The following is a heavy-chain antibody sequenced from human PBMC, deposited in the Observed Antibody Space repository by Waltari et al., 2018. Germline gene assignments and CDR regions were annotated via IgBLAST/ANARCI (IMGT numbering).Heavy chain of an antibody. CDR1: GDSIRTAGYY. Sequence: QLQLQESGPGLLKPSETLSLTCFVSGDSIRTAGYYWGWIRQPPGKGLEYIGTIYVSGNTYYTPSLKSRLTMSVDTSKNQFSLKLTSVTAADTARYYCAKFSSGTMFDFWGQGILVTVSS. CDR3: AKFSSGTMFDF. CDR2: IYVSGNT. D-gene: IGHD1-7*01. J-gene: IGHJ4*02. V-gene: IGHV4-39*01.